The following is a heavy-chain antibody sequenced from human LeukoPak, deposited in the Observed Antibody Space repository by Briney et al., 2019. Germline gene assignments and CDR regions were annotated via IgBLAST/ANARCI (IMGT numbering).Heavy chain of an antibody. CDR3: ARDLQPPLENWFDP. CDR1: GGSISSSSYY. J-gene: IGHJ5*02. CDR2: IYYSGST. Sequence: SEILSLTCTVSGGSISSSSYYWGWLRQPPGKGLEWIGSIYYSGSTYYNPSLKSRVTISVDTSKNQFSLKLSSVTAANTAVYYCARDLQPPLENWFDPWGQGTLVTVSS. V-gene: IGHV4-39*07. D-gene: IGHD6-13*01.